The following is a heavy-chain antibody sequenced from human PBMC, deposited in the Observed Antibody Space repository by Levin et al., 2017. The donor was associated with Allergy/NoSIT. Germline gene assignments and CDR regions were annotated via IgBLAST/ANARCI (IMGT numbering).Heavy chain of an antibody. CDR1: GGSFNGFY. CDR3: ARGRTVRGVVNMDC. Sequence: SETLSLTCAVSGGSFNGFYWTWIRQTPGKGLEWLGEINHRGSTNYNASLKSRVTISVDTSKNQFSLNLTSVTAADTAIYNCARGRTVRGVVNMDCWGQGTLVTVST. D-gene: IGHD3-10*02. J-gene: IGHJ4*02. V-gene: IGHV4-34*01. CDR2: INHRGST.